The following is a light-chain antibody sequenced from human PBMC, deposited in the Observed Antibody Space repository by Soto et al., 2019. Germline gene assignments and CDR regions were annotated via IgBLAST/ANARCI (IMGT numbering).Light chain of an antibody. CDR2: GAS. Sequence: DVQMTQSPSTLSASVGDRVTITCRASQNIRAWLAWYQQKPGKAPNLLIYGASTLEGGVPSRFSGSGSATEFTLTISSLQPGDSGTYYCQQYISTRTFGQGTKVEVK. J-gene: IGKJ1*01. V-gene: IGKV1-5*03. CDR1: QNIRAW. CDR3: QQYISTRT.